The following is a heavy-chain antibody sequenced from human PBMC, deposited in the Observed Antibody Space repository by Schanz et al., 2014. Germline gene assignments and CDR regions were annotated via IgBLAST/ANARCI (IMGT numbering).Heavy chain of an antibody. D-gene: IGHD3-22*01. CDR3: AEAFDSSGYYFDY. V-gene: IGHV1-69*02. Sequence: QVQLVQSGAEVKKPGSSVKVSCKASGGTFSSDTFSWVRQAPGQGLEWMGIVNPSVRGTHFAREFQGRVTVTSDTSTSTVYMELSGLRSEDTAVYYCAEAFDSSGYYFDYWGQGTLVTVSS. CDR2: VNPSVRGT. CDR1: GGTFSSDT. J-gene: IGHJ4*01.